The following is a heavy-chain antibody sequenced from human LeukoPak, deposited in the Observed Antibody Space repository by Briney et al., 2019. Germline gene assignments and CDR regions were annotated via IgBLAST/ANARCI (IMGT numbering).Heavy chain of an antibody. CDR1: GFTFSSYS. CDR2: ISGSGGST. V-gene: IGHV3-23*01. D-gene: IGHD3-10*01. Sequence: GGSLRLSCAASGFTFSSYSMNWVRQAPGKGLEWVSAISGSGGSTYYADSVKGRFTISRDNSENTLYLQMNSLRAEDTAVYYCAKDGGGSGSYYRPIHYWGQGTLVTVSS. J-gene: IGHJ4*02. CDR3: AKDGGGSGSYYRPIHY.